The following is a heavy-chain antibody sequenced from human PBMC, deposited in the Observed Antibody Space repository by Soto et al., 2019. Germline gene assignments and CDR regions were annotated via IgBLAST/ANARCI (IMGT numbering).Heavy chain of an antibody. V-gene: IGHV4-31*03. J-gene: IGHJ5*02. CDR1: GGSISDGYY. Sequence: QVQLQESGPGLVKPSQTLSLTCTVSGGSISDGYYWSWIRQHLGKGLEWIGSISYSGSTSYNPSLKSRLIISVDRSKSQFSLNLSSVTAADTAVYYCARRDRSGYSYWLDTSGQGTLVTVSS. CDR2: ISYSGST. D-gene: IGHD3-22*01. CDR3: ARRDRSGYSYWLDT.